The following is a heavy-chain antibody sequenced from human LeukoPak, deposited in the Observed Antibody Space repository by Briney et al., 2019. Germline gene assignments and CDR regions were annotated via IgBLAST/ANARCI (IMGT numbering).Heavy chain of an antibody. CDR3: AREGCSSDSCFYYFDY. CDR2: INPSGGST. D-gene: IGHD2-15*01. Sequence: ASVKVSCKASGYTFTSYYMHWVRQAPGQGLEWMGIINPSGGSTSYAQKFQGRVTMTRDTSTSTVYMELSGLRSEDTAVYYCAREGCSSDSCFYYFDYWGQGTLVTVSS. V-gene: IGHV1-46*01. CDR1: GYTFTSYY. J-gene: IGHJ4*02.